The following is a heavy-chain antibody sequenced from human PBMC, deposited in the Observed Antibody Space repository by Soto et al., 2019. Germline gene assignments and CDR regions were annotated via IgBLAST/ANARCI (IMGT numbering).Heavy chain of an antibody. CDR3: AKGEVRGIIPSSFDY. J-gene: IGHJ4*02. CDR1: GFTFRWFG. Sequence: QVQLVESGGGVVQPGRSLRLSCAGSGFTFRWFGMNWVRQAPGKGLEWVARISNDGSNEYYVDSVKGRFTISRDNSKNTLYLQMDSLRAEDTAVYYCAKGEVRGIIPSSFDYWCLGTLVTVSS. V-gene: IGHV3-30*18. D-gene: IGHD3-10*01. CDR2: ISNDGSNE.